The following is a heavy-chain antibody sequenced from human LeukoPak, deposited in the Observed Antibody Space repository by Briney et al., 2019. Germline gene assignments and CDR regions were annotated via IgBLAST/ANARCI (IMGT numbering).Heavy chain of an antibody. V-gene: IGHV4-4*07. CDR3: ARDHEQKLGYCTNGVCYGWYFDL. CDR1: GYSFSSGYY. CDR2: IYTSGST. Sequence: SETLSLTCTVSGYSFSSGYYWSWIRQPAGKGLEWIGRIYTSGSTNYNPSLKSRVTMSVDTSKNQFSLKLSSVTAADTAVYYCARDHEQKLGYCTNGVCYGWYFDLWGRGTLVTVSS. J-gene: IGHJ2*01. D-gene: IGHD2-8*01.